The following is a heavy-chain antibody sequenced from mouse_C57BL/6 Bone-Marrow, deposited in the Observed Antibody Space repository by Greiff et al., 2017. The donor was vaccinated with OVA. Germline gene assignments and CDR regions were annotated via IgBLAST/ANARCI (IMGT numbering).Heavy chain of an antibody. Sequence: VQLQQSGPELVKPGASVKISCKASGYTFTDYYMNWVKQSHGKSLEWIGDINPNNGGTSYNQKFKGKATLTVDKSSSTAYMELRSLTSEDSAVYHCAPTVVATEWYFDVWGTGTTVTVSS. J-gene: IGHJ1*03. CDR2: INPNNGGT. V-gene: IGHV1-26*01. CDR1: GYTFTDYY. CDR3: APTVVATEWYFDV. D-gene: IGHD1-1*01.